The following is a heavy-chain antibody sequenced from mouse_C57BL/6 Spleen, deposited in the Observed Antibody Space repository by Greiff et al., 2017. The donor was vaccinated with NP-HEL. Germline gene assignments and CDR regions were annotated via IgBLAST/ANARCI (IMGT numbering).Heavy chain of an antibody. J-gene: IGHJ4*01. CDR1: GYTFTSYW. CDR2: IDPSDSET. CDR3: AREGYGSSYVSYAMDY. V-gene: IGHV1-52*01. Sequence: QVQLQQPGAELVRPGSSVKLSCKASGYTFTSYWMHWVKQRPIQGLEWIGNIDPSDSETHYTQKFKDKATLTVAKSSSTAYMQLSSLTSEDSAVYYCAREGYGSSYVSYAMDYWGQGTSVTVSS. D-gene: IGHD1-1*01.